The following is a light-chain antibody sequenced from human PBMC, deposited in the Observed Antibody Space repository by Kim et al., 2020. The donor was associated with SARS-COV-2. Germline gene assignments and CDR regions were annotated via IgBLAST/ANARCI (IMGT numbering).Light chain of an antibody. CDR3: QQYNSYSLT. CDR2: KAS. J-gene: IGKJ1*01. V-gene: IGKV1-5*03. CDR1: QSISSW. Sequence: ASVGDRATITCRASQSISSWLAWYQQKPGKAPKLLIYKASSLESGVPSRFSGSGSGTEFTLTISSLQPDDFATYYCQQYNSYSLTFGQGTKVDIK.